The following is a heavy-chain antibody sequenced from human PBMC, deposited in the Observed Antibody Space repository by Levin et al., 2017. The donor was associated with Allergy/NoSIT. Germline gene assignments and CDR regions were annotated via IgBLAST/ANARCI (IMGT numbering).Heavy chain of an antibody. V-gene: IGHV3-13*01. CDR3: AREGFGDFGVWDGMDV. Sequence: GGSLRLSCEASGFTFSTYDMHWVRQVTGKGLEWVSAIGTASDTYYADSVKGRFTTSRENARNSLYLQMDSLEAGDTGVYYCAREGFGDFGVWDGMDVWGQGTTVIVSS. D-gene: IGHD3-16*01. CDR1: GFTFSTYD. J-gene: IGHJ6*02. CDR2: IGTASDT.